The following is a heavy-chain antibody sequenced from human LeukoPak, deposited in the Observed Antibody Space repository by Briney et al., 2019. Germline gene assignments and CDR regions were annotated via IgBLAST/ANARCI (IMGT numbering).Heavy chain of an antibody. D-gene: IGHD6-19*01. V-gene: IGHV3-23*01. CDR2: ISGSGGST. Sequence: QSGGSLRLSCAASGFTFSSYAMSWVRQAPGKGLEWVSAISGSGGSTYYADSVKGRFTISRDNSKNTLYLQMNSLRAEDTAVYYCARTPDGYSSGWFRAFDIWGQGTMVTVSS. CDR3: ARTPDGYSSGWFRAFDI. CDR1: GFTFSSYA. J-gene: IGHJ3*02.